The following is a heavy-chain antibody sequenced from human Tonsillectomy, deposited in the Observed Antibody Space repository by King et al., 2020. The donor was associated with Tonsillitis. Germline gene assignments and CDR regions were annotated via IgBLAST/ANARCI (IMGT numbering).Heavy chain of an antibody. Sequence: QLVQSGAEVKKPGESLKISCKGSGYSFTSYWIGWVRQMPGKGLEWLGIIYPGDPDTKYSPSFQGQVTIVAYKSIRTAYLQGSRLKASDTAMYYCATRGGRRYGDYEDAFDIWGQGTMVTVSS. CDR3: ATRGGRRYGDYEDAFDI. D-gene: IGHD4-17*01. CDR2: IYPGDPDT. CDR1: GYSFTSYW. V-gene: IGHV5-51*01. J-gene: IGHJ3*02.